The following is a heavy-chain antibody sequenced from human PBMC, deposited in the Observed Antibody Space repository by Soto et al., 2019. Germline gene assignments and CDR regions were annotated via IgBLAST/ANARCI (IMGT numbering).Heavy chain of an antibody. J-gene: IGHJ6*02. CDR2: IYTSGST. V-gene: IGHV4-4*07. D-gene: IGHD6-13*01. CDR1: GGSIRSYY. Sequence: PSETLSLTCTVSGGSIRSYYWSWIRQPAGKGLEWIGRIYTSGSTNYNPSLKSRVTMSVDTSKNQFSLKLSSVTAADTAVYYCARDPGRSSSWYHHYYYGMDVWGQGTTVTVS. CDR3: ARDPGRSSSWYHHYYYGMDV.